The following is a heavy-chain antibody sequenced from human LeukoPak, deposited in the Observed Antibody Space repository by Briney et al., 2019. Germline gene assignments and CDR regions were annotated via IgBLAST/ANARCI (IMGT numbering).Heavy chain of an antibody. CDR2: ISSMGSPI. Sequence: GGSLRLSCAASGFTFSDYYMSWIRQAPGRGLDWVSYISSMGSPISYAGAVKGRSTISRDNNKNSLYLQMNSLRAEDTAVYYCARHQHYGMDVWGQGTTVTVSS. V-gene: IGHV3-11*01. CDR1: GFTFSDYY. CDR3: ARHQHYGMDV. J-gene: IGHJ6*02.